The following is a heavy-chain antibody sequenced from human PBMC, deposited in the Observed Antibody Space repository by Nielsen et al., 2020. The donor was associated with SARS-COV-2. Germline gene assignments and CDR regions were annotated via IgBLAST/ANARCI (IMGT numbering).Heavy chain of an antibody. V-gene: IGHV3-33*08. J-gene: IGHJ5*02. CDR3: ARDNAASFDT. CDR2: IWYDGGNK. D-gene: IGHD6-13*01. CDR1: GFTFSSYA. Sequence: GGSLRLSCEASGFTFSSYAMSWVRQAPGKGLEWVAVIWYDGGNKYYADSVKGRFTISRDDSKSTLYLQMDGLRAEDTAVYYCARDNAASFDTWGQGTLVTVSS.